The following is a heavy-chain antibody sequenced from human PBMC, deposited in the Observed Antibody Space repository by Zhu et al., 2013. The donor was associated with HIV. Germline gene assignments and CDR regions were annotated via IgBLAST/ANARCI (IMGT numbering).Heavy chain of an antibody. D-gene: IGHD5-12*01. CDR1: GGTFSSYA. V-gene: IGHV1-69*01. J-gene: IGHJ1*01. Sequence: QVQLVQSGAEVKKPGSSVKVSCKASGGTFSSYAISWVRQAPGQGLEWMGGIIPIFGTANYAQKFQGRVTITADESTSTAYMELSSLRSEDTAVYYCARDGHGMANEFFLNYFQHWGQGTWSTVS. CDR2: IIPIFGTA. CDR3: ARDGHGMANEFFLNYFQH.